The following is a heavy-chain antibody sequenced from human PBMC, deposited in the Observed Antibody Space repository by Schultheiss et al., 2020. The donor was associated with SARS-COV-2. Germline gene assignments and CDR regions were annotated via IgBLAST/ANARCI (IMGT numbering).Heavy chain of an antibody. CDR3: ARDRRYYGWFDP. CDR1: GFTFDDYA. V-gene: IGHV3-74*01. Sequence: GESLKISCAASGFTFDDYAMHWVRQAPGKGLVWVSRINSDGSSTSYADSVKGRFTISRDNAKNTLYLQMNSLRAEDTAVYYCARDRRYYGWFDPWGQGTLVTVSS. J-gene: IGHJ5*02. CDR2: INSDGSST. D-gene: IGHD2/OR15-2a*01.